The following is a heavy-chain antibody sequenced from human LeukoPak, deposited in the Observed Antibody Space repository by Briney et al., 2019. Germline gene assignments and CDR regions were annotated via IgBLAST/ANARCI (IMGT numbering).Heavy chain of an antibody. D-gene: IGHD6-13*01. Sequence: GGSLRLSCAASGFTFSSYGMHWVRQAPGKGLEWVAVICYDGSNKYYADSVKGRFTISRDNSKNTLYLQMNSLRAEDTAVYYCARDRLKLSYSSTIGDYWGQGTLVTVSS. J-gene: IGHJ4*02. CDR1: GFTFSSYG. CDR2: ICYDGSNK. CDR3: ARDRLKLSYSSTIGDY. V-gene: IGHV3-33*01.